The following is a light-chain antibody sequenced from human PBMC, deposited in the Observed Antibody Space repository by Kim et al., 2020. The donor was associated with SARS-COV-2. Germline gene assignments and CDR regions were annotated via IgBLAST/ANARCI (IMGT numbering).Light chain of an antibody. V-gene: IGKV4-1*01. Sequence: RVTINCKSSQSVLHSANNKNYLAWYQQKPGPPPKLLIYWASTRESGVPDRFSGSGSGTDFTLTISSLQAEDVTVYYCQQYYSSPYSFGQGTKLEI. CDR3: QQYYSSPYS. J-gene: IGKJ2*03. CDR1: QSVLHSANNKNY. CDR2: WAS.